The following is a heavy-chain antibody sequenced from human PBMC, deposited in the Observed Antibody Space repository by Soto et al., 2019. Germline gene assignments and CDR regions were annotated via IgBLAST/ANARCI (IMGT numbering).Heavy chain of an antibody. D-gene: IGHD3-3*01. Sequence: QVQLQESGPGLVKPSETLSLTCTVSGGSISSYYWSWIRQPAGKGLEWIGRIYTSGSTNYNPYLKSRVPMSVDTSKNQISLQVNSVTAADTAVYYCAATIFGVVITLADPLDPWGQGTLVTGSP. J-gene: IGHJ5*02. CDR3: AATIFGVVITLADPLDP. V-gene: IGHV4-4*07. CDR2: IYTSGST. CDR1: GGSISSYY.